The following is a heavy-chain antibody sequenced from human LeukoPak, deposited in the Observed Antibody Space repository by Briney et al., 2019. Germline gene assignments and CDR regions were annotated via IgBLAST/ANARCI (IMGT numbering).Heavy chain of an antibody. CDR1: ALTVSSSY. CDR3: ARGGHSYGRTYFFEN. CDR2: IYSGGST. J-gene: IGHJ4*02. D-gene: IGHD5-18*01. V-gene: IGHV3-66*01. Sequence: GGSLRLSCAASALTVSSSYMNWVRQAPGKGLQWVSVIYSGGSTSYADSVQGRFTISRDNSKNTVYLQMNSLSAEDTAVYYCARGGHSYGRTYFFENWGQGILVTVSS.